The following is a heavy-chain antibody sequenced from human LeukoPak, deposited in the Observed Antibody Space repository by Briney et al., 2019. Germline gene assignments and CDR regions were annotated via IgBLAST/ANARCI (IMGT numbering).Heavy chain of an antibody. D-gene: IGHD3-10*01. CDR1: GFTFSNAW. Sequence: KPGGSLRLSCAASGFTFSNAWMSWVRQAPGKGLEWVGRIKSKSDGGTTDYVAPVKGRFTFSRDDSRNTLYLQMNSLKTEDTAVYYCTTGLYGSGTSYWGQGTLATVSS. CDR2: IKSKSDGGTT. CDR3: TTGLYGSGTSY. J-gene: IGHJ4*02. V-gene: IGHV3-15*01.